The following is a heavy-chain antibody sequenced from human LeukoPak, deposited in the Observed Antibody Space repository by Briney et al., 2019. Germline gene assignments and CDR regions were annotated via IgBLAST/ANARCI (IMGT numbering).Heavy chain of an antibody. CDR1: GFTFINYS. CDR2: ISSSSSYI. CDR3: DIYDRYCSGGSCYSNWFDP. Sequence: PGGSLRLSCAAPGFTFINYSLNSVRQAPGKGLEWVSSISSSSSYIYYADSVKGRFTISRDNAKNSLYLQMNSLRAEDTAVYYCDIYDRYCSGGSCYSNWFDPWGQGTLVTVSS. D-gene: IGHD2-15*01. J-gene: IGHJ5*02. V-gene: IGHV3-21*01.